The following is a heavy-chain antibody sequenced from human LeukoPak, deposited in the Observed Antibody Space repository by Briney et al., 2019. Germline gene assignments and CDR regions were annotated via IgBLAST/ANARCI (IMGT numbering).Heavy chain of an antibody. CDR3: ARPYYDSSGYYHDAFDI. Sequence: SETLSLTCTVSGGSISSYSWSWIRQPPGKGLEWIGYIYHSGGTYYNPSLKSRVTMSVDTSKNQFSLKLSSVTAADTAVYYCARPYYDSSGYYHDAFDIWGQGTMVTVSS. CDR2: IYHSGGT. V-gene: IGHV4-59*12. D-gene: IGHD3-22*01. J-gene: IGHJ3*02. CDR1: GGSISSYS.